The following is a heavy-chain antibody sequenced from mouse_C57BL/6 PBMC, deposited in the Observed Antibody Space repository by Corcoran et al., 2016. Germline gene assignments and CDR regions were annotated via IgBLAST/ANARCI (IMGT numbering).Heavy chain of an antibody. Sequence: EVQLVESGGGLIQPGGSLRISCAASGFTVSSNYMSWVRQAPGKGLEWVSVIYSGGSTYYADSVKGRFTISREDSKNPLYLQMKRLRAEDTAVYYCARGRGYSYVGYAFDIWGQGTMVTVSS. V-gene: IGHV5-6-5*01. J-gene: IGHJ3*01. CDR1: GFTVSSNY. CDR2: IYSGGST. CDR3: ARGRGYSYVGYAFDI. D-gene: IGHD3-3*01.